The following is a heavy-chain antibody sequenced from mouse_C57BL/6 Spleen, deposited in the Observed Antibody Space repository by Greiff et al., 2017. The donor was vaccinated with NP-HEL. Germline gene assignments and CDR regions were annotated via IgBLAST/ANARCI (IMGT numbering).Heavy chain of an antibody. CDR2: IYPRSGNT. V-gene: IGHV1-81*01. CDR3: ARYYYYGSSYDWFAY. J-gene: IGHJ3*01. Sequence: QVTLKESGAELARPGASVKLSCKASGYTFTSYGISWVKQRTGQGLEWIGEIYPRSGNTYYNEKFKGKATLTADKSSSTAYMELRSLTSEDAAVYFCARYYYYGSSYDWFAYWGQGTLVTVSA. CDR1: GYTFTSYG. D-gene: IGHD1-1*01.